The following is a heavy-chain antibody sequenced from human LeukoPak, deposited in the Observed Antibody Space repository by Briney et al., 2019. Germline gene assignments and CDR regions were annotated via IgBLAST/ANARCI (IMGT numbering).Heavy chain of an antibody. V-gene: IGHV4-59*01. D-gene: IGHD3-10*01. J-gene: IGHJ4*02. CDR1: GGSISSYY. Sequence: SETLSLTCTVSGGSISSYYWSWIRQPPGKGLEWIGYIYYSGSTNYNPSLKSRVTISVDTSKNQFSLKLSSVTAADTAVYYCAISKRGYFDYWGQGTLVTVSS. CDR2: IYYSGST. CDR3: AISKRGYFDY.